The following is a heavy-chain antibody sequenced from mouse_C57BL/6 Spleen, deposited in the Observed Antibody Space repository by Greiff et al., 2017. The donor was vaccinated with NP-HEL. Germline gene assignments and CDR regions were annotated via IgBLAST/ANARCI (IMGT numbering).Heavy chain of an antibody. CDR1: GYAFSSSW. CDR3: LQLRPSLFAY. D-gene: IGHD3-2*02. J-gene: IGHJ3*01. CDR2: IYPGEGDT. Sequence: QVQLQQSGPELVKPGASVKISCKASGYAFSSSWMNWVKQRPGKGLEWIGRIYPGEGDTNYNGKCKGKATLTADKSSSTAYMQLSSLTSEDSAVYFCLQLRPSLFAYWGQGTLVTVSA. V-gene: IGHV1-82*01.